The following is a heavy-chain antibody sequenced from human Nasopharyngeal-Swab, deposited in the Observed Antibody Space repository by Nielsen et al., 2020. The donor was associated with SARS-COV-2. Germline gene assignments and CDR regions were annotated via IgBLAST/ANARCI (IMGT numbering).Heavy chain of an antibody. J-gene: IGHJ4*02. Sequence: GGSLTLSCAASGFTFSRFDMRWVRQAPGKGLEWVAFIAHDASNEYYGDSVKGRFSISRDSSKNTLYLLMDSLRGEDTAVYYCARDARAHYGAFYWGRGTLVTVSS. CDR1: GFTFSRFD. D-gene: IGHD4-17*01. V-gene: IGHV3-30*03. CDR3: ARDARAHYGAFY. CDR2: IAHDASNE.